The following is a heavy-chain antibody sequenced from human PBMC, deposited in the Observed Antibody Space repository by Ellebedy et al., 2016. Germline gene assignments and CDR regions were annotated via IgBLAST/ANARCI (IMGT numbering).Heavy chain of an antibody. Sequence: SETLSLTCTVSGGSISSSSYYWGWIRQPPGKGLEWIGSIYYSGSTYYNPSLKSRVTISVDTSKNQFSLKLSSVTAADTAVYYCARTKRGITMVRGGHFDYWGQGTLVTVSS. CDR2: IYYSGST. CDR1: GGSISSSSYY. D-gene: IGHD3-10*01. V-gene: IGHV4-39*01. J-gene: IGHJ4*02. CDR3: ARTKRGITMVRGGHFDY.